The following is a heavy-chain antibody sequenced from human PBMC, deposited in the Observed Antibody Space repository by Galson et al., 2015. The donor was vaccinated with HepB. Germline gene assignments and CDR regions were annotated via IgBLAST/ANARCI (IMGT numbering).Heavy chain of an antibody. D-gene: IGHD6-19*01. CDR1: GYTFTGYY. CDR2: INPSVSST. V-gene: IGHV1-46*01. J-gene: IGHJ4*02. CDR3: ARDIGFSGSDYSDF. Sequence: SVKVSCKASGYTFTGYYMHWVRQAPGQGLEWMGMINPSVSSTTYAQKFQGRATMTRDKSTSTVYMELRSLTSEDTAVYYCARDIGFSGSDYSDFWSQGTLVTVSS.